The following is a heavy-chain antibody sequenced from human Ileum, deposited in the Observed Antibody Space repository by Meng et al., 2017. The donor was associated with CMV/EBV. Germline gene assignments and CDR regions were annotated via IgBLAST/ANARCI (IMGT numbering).Heavy chain of an antibody. Sequence: GESLKISCAGSGFIFNNYNTKWVRQAPGKGLEWVAFINSRSSDIKYADSVKGRFTISKDNAVNSLYLQMNSLRAEDTAVYYCARDWVCSSTSCYGHYFDYWGQGTLVTVSS. CDR1: GFIFNNYN. CDR3: ARDWVCSSTSCYGHYFDY. D-gene: IGHD2-2*01. J-gene: IGHJ4*02. CDR2: INSRSSDI. V-gene: IGHV3-21*01.